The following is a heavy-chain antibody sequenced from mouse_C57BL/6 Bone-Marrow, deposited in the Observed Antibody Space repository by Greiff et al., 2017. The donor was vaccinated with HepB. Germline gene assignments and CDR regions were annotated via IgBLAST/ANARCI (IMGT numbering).Heavy chain of an antibody. CDR1: GFTFSTSG. J-gene: IGHJ2*01. CDR2: ISTGGTYT. CDR3: ARDRFDYYFDY. D-gene: IGHD2-14*01. V-gene: IGHV5-6*01. Sequence: EVKLMESGGDLVKPGGSLKLSCAASGFTFSTSGMSWVRQTPDRRLEWVATISTGGTYTYYADSVKGRFTISRDTAKSTLFLQMSSLKSEDTAIYYCARDRFDYYFDYWGQGTTLTVSS.